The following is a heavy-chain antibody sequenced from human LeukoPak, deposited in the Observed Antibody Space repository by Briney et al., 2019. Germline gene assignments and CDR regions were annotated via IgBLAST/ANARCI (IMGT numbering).Heavy chain of an antibody. CDR3: ARGSSGLQYNFDY. CDR2: IYPSASDT. V-gene: IGHV5-51*02. CDR1: GYRLTSNW. Sequence: GESLNFSGQRPGYRLTSNWRGWARKLPGKGWGCLGVIYPSASDTRYRPSFQGQLTISADKSISTAYLQWSSLKASDTAMYYCARGSSGLQYNFDYGGQGTLVTVSS. D-gene: IGHD3-22*01. J-gene: IGHJ4*02.